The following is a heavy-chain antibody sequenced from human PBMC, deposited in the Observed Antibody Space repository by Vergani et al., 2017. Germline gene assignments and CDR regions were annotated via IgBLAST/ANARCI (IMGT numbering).Heavy chain of an antibody. CDR3: ARGALSGSYGPGMDV. Sequence: QVQLQESGPGLVKPSETLSLTCTVSGGSISSYYWSWIRQPPGKGLEWIGYIYYSGSTNYNPSLKSRVTISVATSKNPFSLKLSSVTAADTAVYYCARGALSGSYGPGMDVWGQGTTVTVSS. CDR2: IYYSGST. J-gene: IGHJ6*02. V-gene: IGHV4-59*01. CDR1: GGSISSYY. D-gene: IGHD1-26*01.